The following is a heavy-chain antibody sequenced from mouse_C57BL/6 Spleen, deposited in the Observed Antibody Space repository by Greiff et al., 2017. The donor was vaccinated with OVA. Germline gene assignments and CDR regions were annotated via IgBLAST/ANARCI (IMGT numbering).Heavy chain of an antibody. CDR3: ARPRGDYYGSSLRFAY. CDR1: GFSLSTFGMG. V-gene: IGHV8-8*01. Sequence: QVTLKESGPGILQPSQTLSLTCSFSGFSLSTFGMGVGWIRQPSGKGLEWLAHIWWDDDKYYNPALKSRLTISKDTSKNQVFLKIANVDTADTATYYCARPRGDYYGSSLRFAYWGQGTLVTVSA. J-gene: IGHJ3*01. CDR2: IWWDDDK. D-gene: IGHD1-1*01.